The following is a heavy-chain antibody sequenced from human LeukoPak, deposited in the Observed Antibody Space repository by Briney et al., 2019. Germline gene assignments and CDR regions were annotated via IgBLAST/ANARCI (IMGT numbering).Heavy chain of an antibody. J-gene: IGHJ4*02. CDR3: TQGSGFYYDY. CDR1: GLTVSNVW. D-gene: IGHD3-22*01. CDR2: IKSKKDGGTT. V-gene: IGHV3-15*07. Sequence: PGGSLRLSCAVSGLTVSNVWMNWVRQAPGKGLEWVGRIKSKKDGGTTEFAAPVRGRFTISRDDPQNTLYLQMNSLTSDDTAVYYCTQGSGFYYDYWGQGTLVTVSS.